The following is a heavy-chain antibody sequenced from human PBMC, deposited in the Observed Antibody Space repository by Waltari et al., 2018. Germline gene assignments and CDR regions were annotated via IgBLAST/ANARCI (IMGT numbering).Heavy chain of an antibody. V-gene: IGHV4-61*02. CDR2: IYTSGST. J-gene: IGHJ6*02. Sequence: QVQLQESGPGLVKPSQTLSLTCTVPGGPISRGRYHWSWIRPPAGKGLEWIGRIYTSGSTNYNPSLKSRVTISVDTSKNQFSLKLSSVTAADTAVYYCARVPRSDTAMVSYYYYGMDVWGQGTTVTVSS. D-gene: IGHD5-18*01. CDR3: ARVPRSDTAMVSYYYYGMDV. CDR1: GGPISRGRYH.